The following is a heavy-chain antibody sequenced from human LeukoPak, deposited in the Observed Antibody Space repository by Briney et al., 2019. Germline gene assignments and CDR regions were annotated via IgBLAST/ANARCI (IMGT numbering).Heavy chain of an antibody. D-gene: IGHD2-15*01. J-gene: IGHJ3*02. CDR1: GGSISGSIFY. CDR3: AFEDPAYAFDI. CDR2: INHSGST. V-gene: IGHV4-39*07. Sequence: SETLSLTCTVSGGSISGSIFYWAWIRQPPGKGLEWIGEINHSGSTNYNPSLKSRVTISVDTSKNQFSLKLSSVTAADTAVYYCAFEDPAYAFDIWGQGTMVTVSS.